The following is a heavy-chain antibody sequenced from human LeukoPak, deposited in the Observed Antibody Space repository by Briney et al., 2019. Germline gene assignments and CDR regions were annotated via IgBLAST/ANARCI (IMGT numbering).Heavy chain of an antibody. J-gene: IGHJ4*02. CDR1: GGSVSSGSYY. Sequence: SETLSLICTVSGGSVSSGSYYWSWIRQPPGKGLEWIGYIYYSGSTNYNPSLKSRVTISVDTSKNQFSLKLSSVTAADTAVYYCARVVVVVPAAIDNFDYWGQGTLVTVSS. CDR3: ARVVVVVPAAIDNFDY. CDR2: IYYSGST. D-gene: IGHD2-2*02. V-gene: IGHV4-61*01.